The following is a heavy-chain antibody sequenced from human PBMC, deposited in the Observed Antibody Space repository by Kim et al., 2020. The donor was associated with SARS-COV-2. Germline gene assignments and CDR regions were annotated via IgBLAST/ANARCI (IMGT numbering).Heavy chain of an antibody. Sequence: SETLSLTCTVSGGSISSYYWSWIRQPPGKGLEWIGYIYYSGSTNYNPSLKSRVTISVDTSKNQVSLKLSSVTAADTAVYYCARSMITFGGVIVIFGYWGQGTLVKVSS. CDR3: ARSMITFGGVIVIFGY. J-gene: IGHJ4*02. V-gene: IGHV4-59*01. CDR2: IYYSGST. CDR1: GGSISSYY. D-gene: IGHD3-16*02.